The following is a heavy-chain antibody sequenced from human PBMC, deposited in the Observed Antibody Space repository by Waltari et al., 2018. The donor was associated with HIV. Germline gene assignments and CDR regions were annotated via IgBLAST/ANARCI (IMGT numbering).Heavy chain of an antibody. CDR1: GFTVSSNY. J-gene: IGHJ4*02. V-gene: IGHV3-53*01. CDR3: ASTGPIAVGPVDY. CDR2: IYSGGST. Sequence: EVQLVESGGGLIQPGGSLRLSCAASGFTVSSNYMSWVRQAPGKGLEWVSVIYSGGSTYYADSVKGRFTISRDNSKNTLYLQMNSLRAEDTAVYYCASTGPIAVGPVDYWGQGTLVTVSS. D-gene: IGHD6-19*01.